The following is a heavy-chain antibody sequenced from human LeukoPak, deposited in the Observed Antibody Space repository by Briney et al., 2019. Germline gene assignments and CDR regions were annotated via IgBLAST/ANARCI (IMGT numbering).Heavy chain of an antibody. CDR3: AREGDYGDYSKSFYYMDV. CDR2: IYTSENT. V-gene: IGHV4-4*07. CDR1: GGYIGSYY. Sequence: PSETLSLTCTVSGGYIGSYYWSWIRQSAGKGLEWIGRIYTSENTDYNPSLKSRVTMSVDMSTSQFSLRLTSVTTADTAVYYCAREGDYGDYSKSFYYMDVWGKGTTVTVSS. J-gene: IGHJ6*03. D-gene: IGHD4-17*01.